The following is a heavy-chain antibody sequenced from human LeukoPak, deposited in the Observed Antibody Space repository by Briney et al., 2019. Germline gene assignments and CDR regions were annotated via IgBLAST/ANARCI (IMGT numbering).Heavy chain of an antibody. J-gene: IGHJ5*02. CDR1: GGSFSGYY. D-gene: IGHD6-13*01. V-gene: IGHV4-34*01. Sequence: SETLSLTCAVYGGSFSGYYWSWLRQPPGKGLEWIGEINHSGSTNYNPSLKSRVTISVDTSKNQFALKLSSVTAADTAVYYCARIAAAGILDPWGQGTLVTVSS. CDR2: INHSGST. CDR3: ARIAAAGILDP.